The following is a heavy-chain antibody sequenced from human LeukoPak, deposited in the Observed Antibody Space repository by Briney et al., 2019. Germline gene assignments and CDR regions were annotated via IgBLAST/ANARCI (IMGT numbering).Heavy chain of an antibody. J-gene: IGHJ6*03. Sequence: ASVTVSCEASGYTFTSYYMHWVREASGQGLEWVGIINPSGGSTSYAQKFQGRVTMTRDMSTSTVYMELSSLRSEDTAVYYCARPNYDILTGYYKRNYYYYYYMDVWGKGTTVTVSS. D-gene: IGHD3-9*01. CDR3: ARPNYDILTGYYKRNYYYYYYMDV. CDR1: GYTFTSYY. CDR2: INPSGGST. V-gene: IGHV1-46*01.